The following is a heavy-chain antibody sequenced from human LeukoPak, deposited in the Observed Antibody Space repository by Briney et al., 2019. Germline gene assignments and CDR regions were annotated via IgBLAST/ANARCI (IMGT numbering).Heavy chain of an antibody. D-gene: IGHD1-1*01. J-gene: IGHJ4*02. CDR3: ARGTWVHGAIALWYFDY. CDR1: GFTFSNYA. V-gene: IGHV3-30*04. Sequence: GGSLRLSCAASGFTFSNYAMHWVRQAPGKGLEWVAIISYDESSKYYADSVNDRFTISRDNSKNTLYLQMNSLRAEDTAVYYCARGTWVHGAIALWYFDYWGQGTLVPVSS. CDR2: ISYDESSK.